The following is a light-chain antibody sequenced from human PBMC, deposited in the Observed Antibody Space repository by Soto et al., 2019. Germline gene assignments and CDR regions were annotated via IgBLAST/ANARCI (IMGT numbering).Light chain of an antibody. Sequence: QSVLTQPASVSGSPGQSIAISCTGTSSDVGSYDYVSWYQQHPGKAPKLLIYDVTRRPSGVSDRFSGSKSGNTASLTISGRLSEDEAHYYCSSYRPSSTDVVFGGGTKVTVL. CDR1: SSDVGSYDY. CDR2: DVT. CDR3: SSYRPSSTDVV. V-gene: IGLV2-14*01. J-gene: IGLJ2*01.